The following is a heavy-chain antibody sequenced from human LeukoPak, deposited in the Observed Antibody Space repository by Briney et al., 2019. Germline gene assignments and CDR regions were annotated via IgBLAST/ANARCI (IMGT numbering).Heavy chain of an antibody. CDR3: ARSDIAAAGIFDY. CDR1: GFTFSSYA. J-gene: IGHJ4*02. V-gene: IGHV3-30-3*01. D-gene: IGHD6-13*01. CDR2: ISYDGSNK. Sequence: GRSLRLSCAASGFTFSSYAMHWVRQAPGKGLEWVAVISYDGSNKYYADSVKGRFTISRDNSKNTLYLQMNNLRAEDTAVYYCARSDIAAAGIFDYWGQGTLVTVSS.